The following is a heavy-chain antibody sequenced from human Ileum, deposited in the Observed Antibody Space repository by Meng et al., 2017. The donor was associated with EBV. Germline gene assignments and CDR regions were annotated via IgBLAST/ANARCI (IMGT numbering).Heavy chain of an antibody. V-gene: IGHV4-39*01. CDR3: ARGYSSGWYYFDS. Sequence: GPGTVNDAEPLHLTCTVSGVATDRSSYNWGWIRQSPGKGLEWMGNIYYSGTTYYNPSLKSRVTISVDTSKNQFSLKLSSVTAADTAVYYCARGYSSGWYYFDSWGQGTLVTVSS. CDR2: IYYSGTT. CDR1: GVATDRSSYN. J-gene: IGHJ4*02. D-gene: IGHD6-19*01.